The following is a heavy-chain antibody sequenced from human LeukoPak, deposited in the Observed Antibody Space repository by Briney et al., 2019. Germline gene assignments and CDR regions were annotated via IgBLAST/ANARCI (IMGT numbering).Heavy chain of an antibody. CDR2: IYYSGST. CDR3: ARDQVGYYDSINWFDP. D-gene: IGHD3-3*01. V-gene: IGHV4-30-4*08. CDR1: GGSISSGDYY. Sequence: SQTLSLTCTVSGGSISSGDYYWSWICQPPGKGLEWIGYIYYSGSTYYNPSLKSRVTISVDTSKNQFSLKLSSVTAADTAVYYCARDQVGYYDSINWFDPWGQGTLVTVSS. J-gene: IGHJ5*02.